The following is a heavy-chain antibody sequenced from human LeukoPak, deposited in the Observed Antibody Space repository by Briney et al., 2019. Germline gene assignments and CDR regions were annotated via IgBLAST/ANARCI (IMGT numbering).Heavy chain of an antibody. Sequence: PGGSLILSCAASGFTFSSYWMHWVRQAPGKGLVWVSRIKTDGSSIMYADFVKGRFTISRDNAKSTLYLQMNSLRADDTAVYYCARDLDFGGYSNFDYWGQGTLVTVSS. CDR2: IKTDGSSI. J-gene: IGHJ4*02. CDR1: GFTFSSYW. V-gene: IGHV3-74*03. D-gene: IGHD3-22*01. CDR3: ARDLDFGGYSNFDY.